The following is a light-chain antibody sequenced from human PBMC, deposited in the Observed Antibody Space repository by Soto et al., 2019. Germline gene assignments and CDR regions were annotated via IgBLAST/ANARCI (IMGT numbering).Light chain of an antibody. CDR2: WAS. V-gene: IGKV4-1*01. CDR3: QQYYSTPWT. J-gene: IGKJ1*01. Sequence: DIVMTQSPDSLAVCLGERATINCKSSQSVLYSSNNENYLTWYQQKPGQPPKLLIYWASTRESGVPDRFSGSGSGTDFTLTISSLQAQDVAVYYCQQYYSTPWTFGQGTKVEIK. CDR1: QSVLYSSNNENY.